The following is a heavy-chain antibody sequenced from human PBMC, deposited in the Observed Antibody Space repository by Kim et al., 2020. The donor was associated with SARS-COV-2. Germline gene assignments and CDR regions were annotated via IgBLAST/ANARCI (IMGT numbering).Heavy chain of an antibody. CDR1: GFTFTTYG. V-gene: IGHV3-23*01. D-gene: IGHD3-10*01. CDR3: ANGVSPDY. Sequence: GGSLRLSCAASGFTFTTYGMSWARQAPGKGLEWVSGIRASGGTAYYADSVKGRFTISRDNSKNTLYLQMNSLRVEDTAVYYCANGVSPDYLGQGTLVTVSS. CDR2: IRASGGTA. J-gene: IGHJ4*02.